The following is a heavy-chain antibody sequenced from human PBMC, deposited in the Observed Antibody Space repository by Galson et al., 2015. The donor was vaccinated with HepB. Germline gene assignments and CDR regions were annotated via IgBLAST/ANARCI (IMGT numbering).Heavy chain of an antibody. CDR2: ISYDGSNK. D-gene: IGHD1-14*01. J-gene: IGHJ4*02. CDR3: ARDLTPGYYFDY. V-gene: IGHV3-30-3*01. CDR1: GFTFSSYA. Sequence: SLRLSCAASGFTFSSYAMHWVRQAPGKGLEWVAVISYDGSNKYYADSVKGRFTISRDNSKNTLYLQMNSLIAEDTAVYYCARDLTPGYYFDYWGQGTLVTVSS.